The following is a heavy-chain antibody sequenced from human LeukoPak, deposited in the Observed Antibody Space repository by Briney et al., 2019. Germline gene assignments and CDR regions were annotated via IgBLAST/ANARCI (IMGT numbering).Heavy chain of an antibody. J-gene: IGHJ4*02. D-gene: IGHD2-21*02. CDR2: IKHDGSEK. CDR1: GFTLSRYW. V-gene: IGHV3-7*02. CDR3: AKPQVTANWYYFHY. Sequence: TGGSLRLSCAASGFTLSRYWMSWVRQAPGKGLEWVANIKHDGSEKYYVDSVKGRFTISRDNAKNSLYLQMNSLRPDDTAVYFCAKPQVTANWYYFHYWGQGTLVTVSS.